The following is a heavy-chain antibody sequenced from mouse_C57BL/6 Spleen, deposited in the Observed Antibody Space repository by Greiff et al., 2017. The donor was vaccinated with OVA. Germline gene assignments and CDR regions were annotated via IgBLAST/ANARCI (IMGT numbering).Heavy chain of an antibody. Sequence: QVQLQQSGAELMKPGASVKLSCKATGYTFTGYWLEWVKQRPGHGLEWIGEILPGSGSTNYNEKFKGKATFTADTSSNTAYMQLSSLTTEDSAIYYCARAGAYYSNYSYYFDYWGQGTTLTVSS. CDR3: ARAGAYYSNYSYYFDY. J-gene: IGHJ2*01. CDR2: ILPGSGST. CDR1: GYTFTGYW. D-gene: IGHD2-5*01. V-gene: IGHV1-9*01.